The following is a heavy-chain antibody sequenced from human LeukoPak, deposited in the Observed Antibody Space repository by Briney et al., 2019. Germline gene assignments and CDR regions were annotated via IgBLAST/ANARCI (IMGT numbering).Heavy chain of an antibody. CDR1: GDSVSSGLYY. CDR3: ARERRDSSGCYYHSDY. Sequence: SETLSLTCTVSGDSVSSGLYYWSWIRQPPGKGLEWIGNLYFSGSTNYNPSLKSRVTMSVDTSKNQFSLKLRSVTAADTAVYYCARERRDSSGCYYHSDYWGQGTLVTVSS. D-gene: IGHD3-22*01. J-gene: IGHJ4*02. CDR2: LYFSGST. V-gene: IGHV4-61*01.